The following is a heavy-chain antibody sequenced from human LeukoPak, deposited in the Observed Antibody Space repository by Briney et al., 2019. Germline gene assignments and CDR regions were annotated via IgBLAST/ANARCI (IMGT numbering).Heavy chain of an antibody. V-gene: IGHV3-48*04. J-gene: IGHJ4*02. CDR2: ISSSSSTI. Sequence: GGSLRLSCAASGFTFSSYSMNWVRQAPGKGLEWVSYISSSSSTIYYADSLKGRFTISRDNAKNSLFLQMNSLRGEDTAVYYCARGDGYNFLDYWGQGTLVTVSS. D-gene: IGHD5-24*01. CDR1: GFTFSSYS. CDR3: ARGDGYNFLDY.